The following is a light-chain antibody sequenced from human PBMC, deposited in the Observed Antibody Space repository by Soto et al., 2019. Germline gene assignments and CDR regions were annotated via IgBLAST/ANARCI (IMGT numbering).Light chain of an antibody. V-gene: IGLV3-1*01. CDR2: QDS. CDR1: RLGDKY. J-gene: IGLJ2*01. Sequence: SYEPTQPPSVSVSPGQTAIITCSGDRLGDKYACWYQQKPGHSPVVVIYQDSRRPSGIPERFSGSKSGNTATLTISGTQAMDEADYYCQAWDSSTVVFGGGTKLTVL. CDR3: QAWDSSTVV.